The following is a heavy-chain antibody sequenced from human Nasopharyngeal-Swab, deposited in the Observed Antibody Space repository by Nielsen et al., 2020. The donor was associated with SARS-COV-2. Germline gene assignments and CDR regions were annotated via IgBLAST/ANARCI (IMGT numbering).Heavy chain of an antibody. Sequence: GESLKISCAASGFTFSSYGMHWVRQAPGKGLEWVAFIRYDGSNKYYADSVKGRFTISRDNSKNTLYLQMNSLRAEDTAVYYCAKDMTAKYCSSTSCQREDAFDIWGQGPMVTVSS. J-gene: IGHJ3*02. CDR1: GFTFSSYG. CDR2: IRYDGSNK. V-gene: IGHV3-30*02. D-gene: IGHD2-2*01. CDR3: AKDMTAKYCSSTSCQREDAFDI.